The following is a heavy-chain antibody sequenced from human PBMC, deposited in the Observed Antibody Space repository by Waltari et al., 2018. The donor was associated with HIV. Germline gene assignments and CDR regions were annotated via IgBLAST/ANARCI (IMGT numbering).Heavy chain of an antibody. Sequence: QLQLQESGPGVVKPLETLSLTCPVSGGFFGSSDYYWDWIRQSPGKGLEWIGNIQYGGNTIYNPSLESRVSMSIDTSRGQFSLTLKDVTAADTAVYFCARRGNYRAAEYNYFGPWGQGIQVIVSS. CDR2: IQYGGNT. CDR3: ARRGNYRAAEYNYFGP. V-gene: IGHV4-39*01. D-gene: IGHD1-7*01. J-gene: IGHJ5*02. CDR1: GGFFGSSDYY.